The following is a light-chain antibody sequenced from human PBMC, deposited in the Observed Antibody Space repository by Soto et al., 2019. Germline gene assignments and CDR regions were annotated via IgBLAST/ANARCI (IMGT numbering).Light chain of an antibody. CDR1: SSDVGAYNY. V-gene: IGLV2-8*01. Sequence: QSALTQPPSASGSPGQSVTISCTGTSSDVGAYNYVSWYQQHPGKAPKLMIYDVSKRPSGVPDRFSGSKSGNTASLTVSGLQAEDEADYYCSSYACRNNFVFGGGTKVTVL. CDR3: SSYACRNNFV. J-gene: IGLJ2*01. CDR2: DVS.